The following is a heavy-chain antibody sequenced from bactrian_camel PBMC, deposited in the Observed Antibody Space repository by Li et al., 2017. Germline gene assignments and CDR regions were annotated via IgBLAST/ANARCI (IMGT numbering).Heavy chain of an antibody. CDR2: ISKDGSRT. D-gene: IGHD4*01. V-gene: IGHV3S5*01. J-gene: IGHJ4*01. CDR1: GFTFSSCH. CDR3: TIGGIATGRY. Sequence: VQLVESGGGLVQPGGSLRLSCLASGFTFSSCHMAWVRQAPGKGLEWVSGISKDGSRTYYADSVKGRFTISRHNAENTLYLQMNSLKPEDTAVYYCTIGGIATGRYWGQGTQVTVS.